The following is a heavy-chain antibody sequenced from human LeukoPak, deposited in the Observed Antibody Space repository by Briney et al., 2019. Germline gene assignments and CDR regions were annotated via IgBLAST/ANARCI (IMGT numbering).Heavy chain of an antibody. Sequence: ASVKVSCKASGYTFTSYGISWVRQAPGQGLEWMGWISAYNGNTNYAQKLQGRVTMTTDTSTRAAYMELRSLRSDDTAVYYCARGCTNGVCYYGDAFDIWGQGTMVTASS. D-gene: IGHD2-8*01. V-gene: IGHV1-18*01. CDR3: ARGCTNGVCYYGDAFDI. CDR1: GYTFTSYG. J-gene: IGHJ3*02. CDR2: ISAYNGNT.